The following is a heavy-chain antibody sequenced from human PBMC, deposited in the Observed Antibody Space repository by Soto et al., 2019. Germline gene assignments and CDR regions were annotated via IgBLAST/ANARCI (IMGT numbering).Heavy chain of an antibody. CDR3: ATDGPAGFTPYFDP. Sequence: CITSYRWSCIRQLPGKGLEWIAYTAYTGTTNYNPSFKSRVTISMDTTKNQLSLKLTSMTAAHTPDYYCATDGPAGFTPYFDPCDQGTLVAVSS. V-gene: IGHV4-59*01. J-gene: IGHJ5*02. D-gene: IGHD2-15*01. CDR1: CITSYR. CDR2: TAYTGTT.